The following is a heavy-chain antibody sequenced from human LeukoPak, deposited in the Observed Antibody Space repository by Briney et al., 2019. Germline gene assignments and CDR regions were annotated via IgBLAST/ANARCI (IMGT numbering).Heavy chain of an antibody. J-gene: IGHJ5*02. CDR3: AKFRRTFYCGGDCPNWFDP. V-gene: IGHV3-23*01. CDR2: ISGSGGST. D-gene: IGHD2-21*02. CDR1: GFTFSSYA. Sequence: GGSLRLSCAASGFTFSSYAMSWVRQAPGKGLEWVSAISGSGGSTYYADSVKGRFTISRDNSKNTLYLQMNSLRAEDTAVYYCAKFRRTFYCGGDCPNWFDPWGQGTLVTVSS.